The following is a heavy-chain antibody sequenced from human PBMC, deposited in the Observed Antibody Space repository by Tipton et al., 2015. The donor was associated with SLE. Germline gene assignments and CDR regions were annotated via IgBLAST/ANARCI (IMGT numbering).Heavy chain of an antibody. CDR3: ATTRRQSRRQGWTLLSPDVATGDTIHI. J-gene: IGHJ3*02. V-gene: IGHV4-59*11. CDR1: GASISSHY. D-gene: IGHD2-21*01. CDR2: MYYTWSA. Sequence: TLSLTCTVSGASISSHYWRWIRQPPGKGLEWIGYMYYTWSAHYNPSLRNRVTMSLDTSKNQFSLKLSSVTAADTAVYYCATTRRQSRRQGWTLLSPDVATGDTIHIWGQGTMVIVSS.